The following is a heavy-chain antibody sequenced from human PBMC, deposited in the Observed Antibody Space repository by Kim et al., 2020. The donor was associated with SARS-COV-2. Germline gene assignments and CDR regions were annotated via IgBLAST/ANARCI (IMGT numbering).Heavy chain of an antibody. J-gene: IGHJ6*02. D-gene: IGHD3-10*01. Sequence: GGSLRLSCAASGFTFSSYGMHWVRQAPGKGLEWVAVISYDGSNKYYADSVKGRFTISRDNSKNTLYLQMNSLRAEDTAVYYCASPAGSGSYLDPLLPYYYGMDVWGQGTTVTVSS. CDR1: GFTFSSYG. CDR2: ISYDGSNK. V-gene: IGHV3-33*05. CDR3: ASPAGSGSYLDPLLPYYYGMDV.